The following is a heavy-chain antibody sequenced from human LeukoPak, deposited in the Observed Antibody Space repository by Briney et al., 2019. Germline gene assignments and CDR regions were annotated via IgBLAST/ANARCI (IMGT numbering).Heavy chain of an antibody. CDR3: ARGGPYDFWSGFNY. D-gene: IGHD3-3*01. CDR2: IWYDGSNK. CDR1: GFTFSSYG. V-gene: IGHV3-33*01. J-gene: IGHJ4*02. Sequence: PGRSRRLSCAASGFTFSSYGMHWVRQAPGKGLEWVAVIWYDGSNKYYADSVKGRFTISRDNSKNTLYLQMNSLRAEDTAVYYCARGGPYDFWSGFNYWGQGTLVTVSS.